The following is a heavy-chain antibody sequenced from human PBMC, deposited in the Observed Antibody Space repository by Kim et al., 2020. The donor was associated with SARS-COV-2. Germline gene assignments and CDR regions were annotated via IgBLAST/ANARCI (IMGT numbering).Heavy chain of an antibody. CDR3: PRERAMVTDY. V-gene: IGHV4-59*01. CDR2: ISYIGST. D-gene: IGHD5-18*01. Sequence: SETLSLTCTVSGGSMNNYFWNWIRQPPGKGLEWSGHISYIGSTDYNPSLKSRVTISVDTSKNQFSLKLRAVTAADTAVYYCPRERAMVTDYCGQRTLVAVSS. CDR1: GGSMNNYF. J-gene: IGHJ4*02.